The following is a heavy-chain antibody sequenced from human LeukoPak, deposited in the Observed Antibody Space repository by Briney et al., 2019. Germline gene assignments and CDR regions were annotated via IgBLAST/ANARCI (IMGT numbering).Heavy chain of an antibody. CDR1: GYTFTSYG. V-gene: IGHV1-18*01. CDR2: ISAYNGNT. D-gene: IGHD3-22*01. Sequence: ASVKVSCKASGYTFTSYGISWVRQAPGQGLEWMGWISAYNGNTNYTQKLQGRVTMTTDTSTSTAYMELRSLRSDDTAVYYCARVRSYYDSNAYDYWGQGTLVTVSS. J-gene: IGHJ4*02. CDR3: ARVRSYYDSNAYDY.